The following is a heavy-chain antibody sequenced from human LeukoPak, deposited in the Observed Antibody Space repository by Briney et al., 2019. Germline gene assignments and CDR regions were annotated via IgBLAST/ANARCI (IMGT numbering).Heavy chain of an antibody. Sequence: PSETLSLTCTVSGGSISSYYWSWIRQPPGKGLEWIGYIYYSGSTKYNPSLKSRVTISADTSKNQFSLKLSSVTAADTAVYYCARLPFDFGYFDYWGQGALVTVSS. CDR2: IYYSGST. CDR1: GGSISSYY. CDR3: ARLPFDFGYFDY. V-gene: IGHV4-59*08. D-gene: IGHD3-10*01. J-gene: IGHJ4*02.